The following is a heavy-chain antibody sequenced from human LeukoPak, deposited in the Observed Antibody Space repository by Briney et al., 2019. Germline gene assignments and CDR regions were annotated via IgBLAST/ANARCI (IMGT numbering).Heavy chain of an antibody. Sequence: GGSLRLSCAASGFTFSRYAMSWVRQAPGKGLEWVSAISGSGTITYYADSEKGRFTISRDNSKDTLYLQMNSLRAEDTAIYFCAILTTHSSSSQFDYWGQGTLVTVSS. D-gene: IGHD6-6*01. CDR3: AILTTHSSSSQFDY. CDR2: ISGSGTIT. J-gene: IGHJ4*02. V-gene: IGHV3-23*01. CDR1: GFTFSRYA.